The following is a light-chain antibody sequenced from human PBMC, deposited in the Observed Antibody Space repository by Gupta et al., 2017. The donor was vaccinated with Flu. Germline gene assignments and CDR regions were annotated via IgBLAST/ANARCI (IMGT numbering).Light chain of an antibody. CDR3: SSHAGRVTWV. CDR1: SNDVGGYNR. CDR2: DVT. J-gene: IGLJ1*01. V-gene: IGLV2-11*01. Sequence: QSAPTQPRSVSGSPGQSVTISCTGTSNDVGGYNRVSWYEQRPGKATKPILYDVTELPSGVPDRFSGSKSGNTASLTISGLQADEEADYYCSSHAGRVTWVFGTGTTVTVL.